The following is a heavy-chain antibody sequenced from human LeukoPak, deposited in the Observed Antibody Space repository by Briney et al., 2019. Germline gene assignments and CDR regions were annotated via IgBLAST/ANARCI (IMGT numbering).Heavy chain of an antibody. D-gene: IGHD2-2*01. Sequence: SVKVSCKASGGTFSSYAISWVRQAPGQGLEWMGGIIPIFGTANYAQKFQGRVTITADESTSTAYMELSSLRSEDTAVYYCASYQGRLSTTPYYYMDVWGKGTTVTVSS. CDR3: ASYQGRLSTTPYYYMDV. J-gene: IGHJ6*03. CDR2: IIPIFGTA. V-gene: IGHV1-69*13. CDR1: GGTFSSYA.